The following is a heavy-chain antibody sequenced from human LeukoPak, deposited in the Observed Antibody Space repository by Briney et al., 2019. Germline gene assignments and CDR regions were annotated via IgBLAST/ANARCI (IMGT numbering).Heavy chain of an antibody. V-gene: IGHV3-48*01. CDR2: ISSSSSTI. CDR1: GFTFSSYS. D-gene: IGHD3-10*01. J-gene: IGHJ5*02. CDR3: ARDPRTFMVRGVIGWFDP. Sequence: GGSLRLSCAASGFTFSSYSMNWVRQAPGKGLEWVSYISSSSSTIYYADSVKGRFTISRDNAKNSLYLQMNSLRAEDTAVYYCARDPRTFMVRGVIGWFDPWGQGTLVTVSS.